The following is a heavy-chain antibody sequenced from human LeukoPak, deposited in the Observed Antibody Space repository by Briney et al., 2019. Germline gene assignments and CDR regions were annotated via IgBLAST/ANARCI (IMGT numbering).Heavy chain of an antibody. CDR1: GYTFTGYY. D-gene: IGHD3-9*01. CDR2: INPNSGCT. CDR3: ARDSSPNYDILTGYYNVINYYYYMDV. J-gene: IGHJ6*03. V-gene: IGHV1-2*02. Sequence: AAVKVSCKASGYTFTGYYMHWVRQAPGQGLEWMGWINPNSGCTNYAQKFQGRVTMTRDTSISTAYMELSRLRSDDTAVYYCARDSSPNYDILTGYYNVINYYYYMDVWGKGTTVTISS.